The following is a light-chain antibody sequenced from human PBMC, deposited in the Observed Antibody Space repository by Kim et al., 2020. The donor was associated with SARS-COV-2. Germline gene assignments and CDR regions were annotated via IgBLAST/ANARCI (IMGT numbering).Light chain of an antibody. CDR1: ENIGTW. CDR2: LAS. J-gene: IGKJ2*01. Sequence: DIQMTQSPSTLSASVGDRVTITCRASENIGTWLAWYQQKPVRAPSLLIYLASTLESGVPSRFSGTGSGTEFSLSITSLQPDDFATYYCQHYSRFPYTFGQGTKLEI. CDR3: QHYSRFPYT. V-gene: IGKV1-5*03.